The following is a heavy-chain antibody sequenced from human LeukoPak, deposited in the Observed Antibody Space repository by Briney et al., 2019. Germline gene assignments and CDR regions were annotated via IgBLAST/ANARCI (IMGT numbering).Heavy chain of an antibody. CDR1: GYTFTGYS. CDR3: ARRLCSGDTCYHNDY. D-gene: IGHD2-15*01. Sequence: GASVKVSCKASGYTFTGYSMHWVRQAPGQGLERMGWINPNSGGTNYAQKFQGRVTMTRDTSISTAYMKLSWQRSDDTAVYYCARRLCSGDTCYHNDYWGQGTLVTVSS. CDR2: INPNSGGT. J-gene: IGHJ4*02. V-gene: IGHV1-2*02.